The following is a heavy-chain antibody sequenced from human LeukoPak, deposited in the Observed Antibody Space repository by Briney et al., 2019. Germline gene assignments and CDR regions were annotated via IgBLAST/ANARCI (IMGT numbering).Heavy chain of an antibody. J-gene: IGHJ4*02. CDR1: GFTFSNYW. Sequence: PGGSLRLSCAASGFTFSNYWMNWVRQAPGKGLEWVATIKEDGTNKDYVDSVKGRFTISRDNSKNTLYLQMNSLRAEDTAVYYCATEWSAGFWGQGTLVTVSS. V-gene: IGHV3-7*02. CDR2: IKEDGTNK. D-gene: IGHD3-3*01. CDR3: ATEWSAGF.